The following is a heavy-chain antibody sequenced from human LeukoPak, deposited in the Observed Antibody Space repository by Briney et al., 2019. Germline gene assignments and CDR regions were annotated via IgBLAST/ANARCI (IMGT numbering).Heavy chain of an antibody. CDR1: GGSISGSSYY. CDR3: ARGDYCTNGVCYDY. V-gene: IGHV4-39*07. Sequence: SETLSLTCTVSGGSISGSSYYWGWIRQPPGKGLEWIGSIYYSGSTYYNPSLKSRVTISVDTSKNQFSLKLSSVTAADTAVYYCARGDYCTNGVCYDYWGQGTLVTVSS. J-gene: IGHJ4*02. CDR2: IYYSGST. D-gene: IGHD2-8*01.